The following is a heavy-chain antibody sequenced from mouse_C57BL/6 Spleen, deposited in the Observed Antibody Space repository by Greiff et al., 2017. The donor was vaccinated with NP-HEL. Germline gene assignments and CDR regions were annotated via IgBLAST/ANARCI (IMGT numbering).Heavy chain of an antibody. CDR2: IWSGGST. D-gene: IGHD2-2*01. V-gene: IGHV2-2*01. CDR3: AQGYYGYGGFAY. CDR1: GFSLTSYG. Sequence: QVQLQQSGPGLVQPSQSLSITCTVSGFSLTSYGVHWVRQSPGKGLEWLGVIWSGGSTDYNAAFISRLSISKDNSKSKVFFKMNSLQADDTAIYYCAQGYYGYGGFAYWGQGTLVTVSA. J-gene: IGHJ3*01.